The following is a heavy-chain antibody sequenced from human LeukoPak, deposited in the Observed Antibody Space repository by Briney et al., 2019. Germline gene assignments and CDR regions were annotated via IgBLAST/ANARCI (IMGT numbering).Heavy chain of an antibody. CDR2: ISSSGSSI. CDR3: ARERSPKYFNL. J-gene: IGHJ2*01. D-gene: IGHD3-3*01. V-gene: IGHV3-48*03. Sequence: GGSLRLSCASSGFNFSSYEMNWVRQAPGKGLQWVSYISSSGSSIYYADSVKGRFTISRDNAKNSLYLQMNSLRAEDTAVYYCARERSPKYFNLWGRGTLVTVSS. CDR1: GFNFSSYE.